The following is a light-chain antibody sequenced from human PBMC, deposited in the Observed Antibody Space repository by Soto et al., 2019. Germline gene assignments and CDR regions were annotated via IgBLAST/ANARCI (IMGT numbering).Light chain of an antibody. CDR3: QQLNSFT. Sequence: IQLTQSPSSLSASVGDRVTITCRASQDISSYLAWYQHKPGKAPKLLIYAASTLQSGVPSRFSGSGSATDFTLTISSLQPEDFATYYCQQLNSFTFGPGTKVDIK. CDR2: AAS. CDR1: QDISSY. J-gene: IGKJ3*01. V-gene: IGKV1-9*01.